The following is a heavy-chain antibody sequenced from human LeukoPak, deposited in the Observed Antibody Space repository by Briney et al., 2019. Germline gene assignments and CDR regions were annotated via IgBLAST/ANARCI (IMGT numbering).Heavy chain of an antibody. CDR2: IKQDGSEK. J-gene: IGHJ4*02. Sequence: GGSLRLSCAASRFTLSNYWMSWVRQAPGRGLECVASIKQDGSEKHYVDSVKGRFSISRDNAQTSLYLQMNSLRAEDTAMYYCARGRGLDYWGQGTLVTVSS. D-gene: IGHD3-10*01. CDR1: RFTLSNYW. CDR3: ARGRGLDY. V-gene: IGHV3-7*01.